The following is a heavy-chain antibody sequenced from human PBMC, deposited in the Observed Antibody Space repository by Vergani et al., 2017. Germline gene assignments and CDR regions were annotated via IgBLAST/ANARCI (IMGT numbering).Heavy chain of an antibody. D-gene: IGHD3-16*01. J-gene: IGHJ4*02. V-gene: IGHV1-69*01. Sequence: QVQLVQSGAEVKKPGSSVKVSCKASGGTFSSYAISWVRQAPGQGLEWMGGIIPIFGTANYAQKFQGRVTITADESTSTAYMELSSLRSDDTAVYYCARVPPFIPRDNHFDYWGQGTLVTVSS. CDR2: IIPIFGTA. CDR3: ARVPPFIPRDNHFDY. CDR1: GGTFSSYA.